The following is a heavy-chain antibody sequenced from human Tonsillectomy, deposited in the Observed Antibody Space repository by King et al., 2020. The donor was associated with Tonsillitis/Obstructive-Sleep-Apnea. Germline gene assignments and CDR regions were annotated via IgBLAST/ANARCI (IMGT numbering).Heavy chain of an antibody. CDR2: ISGSGGST. CDR3: AKALQTQYQLLSYWYFDL. CDR1: GFTFSSYA. D-gene: IGHD2-2*01. J-gene: IGHJ2*01. V-gene: IGHV3-23*04. Sequence: VQLVESGGGLVQPGGSLRLSCAASGFTFSSYAMSWVRQAPGKGLEWVSAISGSGGSTYYADSVKGRFTISRDNSKNTLYLQMNSLRAEDTAVYYCAKALQTQYQLLSYWYFDLWGRGTLVTVSS.